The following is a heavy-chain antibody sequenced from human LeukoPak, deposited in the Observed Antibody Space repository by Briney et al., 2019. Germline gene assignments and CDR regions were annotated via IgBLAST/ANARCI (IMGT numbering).Heavy chain of an antibody. V-gene: IGHV3-30*03. Sequence: PGGSLRLSCAASGFTFSSYGMHWVRQAPGKGLEWVAVISYAGTTEYYADSVKGRFTISRDNSKNTLYLQMNRLRAEDTAVYYCARGGLRMSGSYYLDYWGQGTLVTVSS. CDR1: GFTFSSYG. CDR2: ISYAGTTE. CDR3: ARGGLRMSGSYYLDY. D-gene: IGHD1-26*01. J-gene: IGHJ4*02.